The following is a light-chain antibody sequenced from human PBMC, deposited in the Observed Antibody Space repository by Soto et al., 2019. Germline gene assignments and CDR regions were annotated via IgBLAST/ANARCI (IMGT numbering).Light chain of an antibody. CDR3: AAWDDSLNMV. CDR1: SSNIGAGYD. J-gene: IGLJ2*01. CDR2: SNN. V-gene: IGLV1-47*02. Sequence: QSVLTQPPSVSGAPGQRVTISCTGSSSNIGAGYDVHWYQQLPGTAPKLLIYSNNQRPSGVPDRFSASKSGSSASLAISGLRSEDEADYYCAAWDDSLNMVFGGGTKLTVL.